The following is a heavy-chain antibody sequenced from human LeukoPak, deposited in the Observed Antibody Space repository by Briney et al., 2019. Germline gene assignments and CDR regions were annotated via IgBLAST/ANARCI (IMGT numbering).Heavy chain of an antibody. Sequence: GGSLRLSCAASGFTFSSYSMNWVRKAPGKGLEWVSSISSSSSYIYYADSVEGRFTISRDNAKNSLYLQMNSLRAEDTAVYYCARDLRRNYVYYYYGMDVWGQGTTVTVSS. D-gene: IGHD4-11*01. CDR2: ISSSSSYI. J-gene: IGHJ6*02. CDR3: ARDLRRNYVYYYYGMDV. CDR1: GFTFSSYS. V-gene: IGHV3-21*01.